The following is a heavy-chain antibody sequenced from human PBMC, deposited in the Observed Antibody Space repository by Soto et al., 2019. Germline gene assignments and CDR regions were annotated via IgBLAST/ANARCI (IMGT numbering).Heavy chain of an antibody. CDR2: MNPDSGNT. CDR1: GYTFTNYD. V-gene: IGHV1-8*01. Sequence: QVQLVQSGAEVKKPGASVKFSCKASGYTFTNYDIHWVRQATGHGLEWMGWMNPDSGNTGQSKQFQGRVTMTRDTSISTAYMEMSSLRSEDTAVYYCARGRFRRTWFDPWGQGTLVTVSS. D-gene: IGHD3-16*01. J-gene: IGHJ5*02. CDR3: ARGRFRRTWFDP.